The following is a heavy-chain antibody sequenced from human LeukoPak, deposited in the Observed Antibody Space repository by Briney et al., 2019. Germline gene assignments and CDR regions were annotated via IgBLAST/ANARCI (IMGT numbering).Heavy chain of an antibody. Sequence: RSGGSLRLSCAASGFTFSSYSMNWVRQAPGKGLEWVSSISSSSSYIYYADSVKGRFTISRDNAKNSLYLQMNSLRAEDTAVYYCARTARASSSWYGGFDPWGQGTLVTVSS. V-gene: IGHV3-21*01. J-gene: IGHJ5*02. CDR3: ARTARASSSWYGGFDP. CDR2: ISSSSSYI. CDR1: GFTFSSYS. D-gene: IGHD6-13*01.